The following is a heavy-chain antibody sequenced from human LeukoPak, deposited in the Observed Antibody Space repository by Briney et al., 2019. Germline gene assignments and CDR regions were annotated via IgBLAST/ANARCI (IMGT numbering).Heavy chain of an antibody. J-gene: IGHJ6*03. D-gene: IGHD4-11*01. CDR3: ARAQYSTDEGYYYYYMDV. CDR1: GGSITTSSYY. CDR2: IYYTGGT. V-gene: IGHV4-39*01. Sequence: SETLSLTCSVSGGSITTSSYYWGWIRQPPEKGLEWIGSIYYTGGTFYSPSLKSRVTISVDTSKNQFSLKLSSATAADTAVYYCARAQYSTDEGYYYYYMDVWGKGTTVTVSS.